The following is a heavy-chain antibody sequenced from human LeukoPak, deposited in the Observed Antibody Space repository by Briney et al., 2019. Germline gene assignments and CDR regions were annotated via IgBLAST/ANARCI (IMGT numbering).Heavy chain of an antibody. J-gene: IGHJ5*02. CDR1: GFTFSSYS. V-gene: IGHV3-21*01. CDR2: ISSSSSYI. Sequence: GGSLRLSCAASGFTFSSYSMNWVRQAPGKGLEWVSSISSSSSYIYYADSVKGRFTISRDNAKNSLYLQMNSLRAEDTAVYYCARDWAYYDILTGYYGGGLDPWGQGTLVTVSS. CDR3: ARDWAYYDILTGYYGGGLDP. D-gene: IGHD3-9*01.